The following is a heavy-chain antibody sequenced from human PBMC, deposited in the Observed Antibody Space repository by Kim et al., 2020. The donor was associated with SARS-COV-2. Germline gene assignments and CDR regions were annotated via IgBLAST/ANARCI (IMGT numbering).Heavy chain of an antibody. D-gene: IGHD3-9*01. CDR2: IYYSGST. J-gene: IGHJ6*02. Sequence: SETLSLTCTVSGGSISSGGYYWSWIRQHPGKGLEWIGYIYYSGSTYYNPSLKSRVTISVDTSKNQFSLKLSSVTAADTAVYYCARDHNYDILTGYYPPSDYYYYGMDVWGQGTTVTVSS. CDR3: ARDHNYDILTGYYPPSDYYYYGMDV. CDR1: GGSISSGGYY. V-gene: IGHV4-31*03.